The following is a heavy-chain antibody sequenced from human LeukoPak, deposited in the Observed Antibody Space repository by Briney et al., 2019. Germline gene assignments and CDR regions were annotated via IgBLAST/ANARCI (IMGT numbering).Heavy chain of an antibody. J-gene: IGHJ3*02. CDR3: AKEKTLGNYGGNSGAFDI. V-gene: IGHV3-30*02. CDR2: IRYDGSNK. CDR1: GFTFSSYG. D-gene: IGHD4-23*01. Sequence: GGSLRLSCAASGFTFSSYGMHWVRQAPGKGLEWVAFIRYDGSNKYYADSVKGRFTISRDNSKNTLYLQMNSLRAEDTAVYHCAKEKTLGNYGGNSGAFDIWGQGTMVTVSS.